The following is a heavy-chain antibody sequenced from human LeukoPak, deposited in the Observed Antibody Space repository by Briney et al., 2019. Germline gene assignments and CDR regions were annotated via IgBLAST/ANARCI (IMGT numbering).Heavy chain of an antibody. CDR3: AREIVVVITTLWSWAFDI. CDR2: TRNKANSYTT. CDR1: GFTFSDHY. V-gene: IGHV3-72*01. J-gene: IGHJ3*02. D-gene: IGHD3-22*01. Sequence: PGGSLRLSCAASGFTFSDHYMDWVRQAPGKGLEWVGRTRNKANSYTTEYAASVKGRFTISRDDSKNSLYLQMNSLKTEDTAVYYCAREIVVVITTLWSWAFDIWGQGTMVTVSS.